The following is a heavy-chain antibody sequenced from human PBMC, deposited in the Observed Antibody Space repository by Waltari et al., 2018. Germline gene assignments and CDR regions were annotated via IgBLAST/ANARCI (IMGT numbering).Heavy chain of an antibody. CDR3: ARDLGQWLVRYWFDP. D-gene: IGHD6-19*01. J-gene: IGHJ5*02. V-gene: IGHV1-3*01. Sequence: QVQLVQSGAEVKKPGASVKVSCKASGYTFTSYAMHWVRQAPGQRLEWMGWINAGNGNTKDSQKVQGRVTITRDTSASTAYMGLSSRRSEDTAVYYCARDLGQWLVRYWFDPWGQGTLVTVSS. CDR2: INAGNGNT. CDR1: GYTFTSYA.